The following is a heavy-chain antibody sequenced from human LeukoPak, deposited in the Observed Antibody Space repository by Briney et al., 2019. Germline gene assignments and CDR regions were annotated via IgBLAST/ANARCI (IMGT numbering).Heavy chain of an antibody. Sequence: GGSLRLFCAASGFTFSSSAINWVRQAPGKGLEGVSAITRSGSNTKYTDSLKGRFTISRDNSKSTLYLQRNSVKAKDTAIYYCAKGRAGKGVYCLDYWGQGTLVTVSS. CDR3: AKGRAGKGVYCLDY. CDR2: ITRSGSNT. CDR1: GFTFSSSA. V-gene: IGHV3-23*01. J-gene: IGHJ4*02.